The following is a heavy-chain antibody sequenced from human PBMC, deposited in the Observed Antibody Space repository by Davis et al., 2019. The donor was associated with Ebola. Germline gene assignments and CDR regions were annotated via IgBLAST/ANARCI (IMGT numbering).Heavy chain of an antibody. CDR2: TYYSSKWYT. V-gene: IGHV6-1*01. D-gene: IGHD1-26*01. J-gene: IGHJ6*02. Sequence: HSQTLSLTCAISGDSVSSGGWNWIRQSPSRGLEWLGRTYYSSKWYTNYAVSVKSRITINPDTSKNQFSLQLSSVTPEETAVYYCVRGWGRTGMGVWGQGTTVIVSS. CDR1: GDSVSSGG. CDR3: VRGWGRTGMGV.